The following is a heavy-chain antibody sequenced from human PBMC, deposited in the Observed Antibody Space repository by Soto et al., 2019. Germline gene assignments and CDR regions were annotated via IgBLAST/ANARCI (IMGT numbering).Heavy chain of an antibody. CDR2: VYYTGRT. CDR3: ARHGGGYDLSYFDY. CDR1: GGSISNYY. V-gene: IGHV4-59*08. J-gene: IGHJ4*02. D-gene: IGHD5-12*01. Sequence: SETLSLTCTVSGGSISNYYWSWIRQPPGEGLEWIGYVYYTGRTNYNPSPKSRVSISVDTSKNQFSLKLSSVTAADTAVYYCARHGGGYDLSYFDYWGQGTLVTVSS.